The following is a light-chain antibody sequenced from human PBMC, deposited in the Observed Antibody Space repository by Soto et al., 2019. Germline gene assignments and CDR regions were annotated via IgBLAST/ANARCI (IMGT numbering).Light chain of an antibody. V-gene: IGLV4-69*01. CDR3: QTWGTGIPFV. Sequence: QLVLTQSPSASASLGASVKLTCTLSSGHSSYAIAWHQQQPEKGPRYLMKLNSDGSHSKGDEIPDRFSGSSSGAERYLTISSLQSEDEADYYCQTWGTGIPFVFGTGTKLTVL. CDR2: LNSDGSH. J-gene: IGLJ1*01. CDR1: SGHSSYA.